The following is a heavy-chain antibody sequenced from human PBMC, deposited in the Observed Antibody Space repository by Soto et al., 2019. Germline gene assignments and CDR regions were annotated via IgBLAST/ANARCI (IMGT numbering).Heavy chain of an antibody. CDR1: GGSISSYY. Sequence: QVQLQESGPGLVKPSETLSLTCTVSGGSISSYYWSWIRQPPGKGLEWIGYIYYSGSTNYNPSLKSRVTISVDTSKNQFSLKLSSVTAADTAVYYCARWPASLYYYDSSPDYWGQGTLVTVSS. V-gene: IGHV4-59*01. J-gene: IGHJ4*02. CDR3: ARWPASLYYYDSSPDY. D-gene: IGHD3-22*01. CDR2: IYYSGST.